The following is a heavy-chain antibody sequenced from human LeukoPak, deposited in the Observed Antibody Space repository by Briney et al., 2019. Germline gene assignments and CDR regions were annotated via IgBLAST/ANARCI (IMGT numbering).Heavy chain of an antibody. D-gene: IGHD3-22*01. CDR2: IIPIHGIA. CDR3: ARDHPDYYDSSGYNYYFDY. J-gene: IGHJ4*02. CDR1: GGTFSSYA. V-gene: IGHV1-69*04. Sequence: SVKVSCKASGGTFSSYAISWVRQAPGQGLEWMGRIIPIHGIANYAQKFQGRVTITADKSTSTAYMELSSLRSEDTAVYYCARDHPDYYDSSGYNYYFDYWGQGTLVTVSS.